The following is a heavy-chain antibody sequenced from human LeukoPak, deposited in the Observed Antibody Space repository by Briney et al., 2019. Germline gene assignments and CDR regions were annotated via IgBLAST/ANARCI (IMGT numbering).Heavy chain of an antibody. CDR1: GFTFSSYS. D-gene: IGHD2-2*01. CDR2: ISSSSSTI. CDR3: ARDRSSFGY. Sequence: GGSLRLSCAASGFTFSSYSMDWVRQAPGKGLGWVSYISSSSSTIYYADSVKGRFTISRDNAKNSLSLQMNSLRAEDTAVYYCARDRSSFGYWGQGTLVTVSS. V-gene: IGHV3-48*04. J-gene: IGHJ4*02.